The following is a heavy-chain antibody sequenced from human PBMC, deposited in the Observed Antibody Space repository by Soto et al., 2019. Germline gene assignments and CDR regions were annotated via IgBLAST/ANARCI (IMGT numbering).Heavy chain of an antibody. Sequence: SVKVSCKASGGTFSSYAISWVRQAPGQGLEWMGGIIPIFGTANYAQKFQGRVTITADESTSTAYMELSSLRSEDTAVYYCATNQAGIEAAGTLYYFDYWGQGTLVTVSS. CDR1: GGTFSSYA. J-gene: IGHJ4*02. V-gene: IGHV1-69*13. CDR3: ATNQAGIEAAGTLYYFDY. CDR2: IIPIFGTA. D-gene: IGHD6-13*01.